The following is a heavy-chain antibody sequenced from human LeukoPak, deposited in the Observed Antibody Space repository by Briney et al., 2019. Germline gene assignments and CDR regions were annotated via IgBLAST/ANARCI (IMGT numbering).Heavy chain of an antibody. D-gene: IGHD4-17*01. J-gene: IGHJ4*02. CDR3: ARGLNYGDYLIDY. Sequence: SETLSLTCAVYGGSFSGYYWSWIRQPPGKGLERIGEINHSGSTNYNPSLKSRVTISVDTSKNQFSLKLSSVTAADTAVYYCARGLNYGDYLIDYWGQGTLVTVSS. V-gene: IGHV4-34*01. CDR2: INHSGST. CDR1: GGSFSGYY.